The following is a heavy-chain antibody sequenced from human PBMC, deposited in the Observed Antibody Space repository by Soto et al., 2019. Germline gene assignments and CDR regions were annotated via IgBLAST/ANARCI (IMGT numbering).Heavy chain of an antibody. CDR2: IYPGDSDT. CDR3: AGGGVRGVITRTRDYYGLAV. J-gene: IGHJ6*02. D-gene: IGHD3-10*01. CDR1: GYSFTSYW. Sequence: HGESLKISCKGSGYSFTSYWIGWVRQMPGKGLEWMGIIYPGDSDTRYSPSFQGQVTISADKSISTAYLQWSSLTASDTAMYYCAGGGVRGVITRTRDYYGLAVWGQGTTVTVSS. V-gene: IGHV5-51*01.